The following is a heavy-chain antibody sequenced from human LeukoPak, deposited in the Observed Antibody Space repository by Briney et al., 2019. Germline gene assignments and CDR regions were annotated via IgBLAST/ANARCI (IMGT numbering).Heavy chain of an antibody. Sequence: ASVKVSCKASGGTFTSYDISWVRQAPGQGLEWMGGIIPIIGTANYAQKFQGRVTITADESTSTAYMELSSLRSEDTAVYYCASDRWSECGGDCYPLDYWGQGTLVTVSS. CDR1: GGTFTSYD. CDR2: IIPIIGTA. CDR3: ASDRWSECGGDCYPLDY. D-gene: IGHD2-21*02. J-gene: IGHJ4*02. V-gene: IGHV1-69*01.